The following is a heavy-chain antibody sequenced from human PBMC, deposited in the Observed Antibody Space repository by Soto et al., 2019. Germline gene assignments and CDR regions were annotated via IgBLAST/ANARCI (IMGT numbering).Heavy chain of an antibody. D-gene: IGHD1-20*01. CDR1: GGTISSGAYF. J-gene: IGHJ5*02. V-gene: IGHV4-30-4*01. CDR3: VRSATDGNEYKIGFGP. CDR2: IYYSGSA. Sequence: SETLSLTCPVSGGTISSGAYFLSWIRQPPGKGLEWIGNIYYSGSAFFTPSLSSRVSMSVDTSRNQFSLKLSSVTAADTAIFYCVRSATDGNEYKIGFGPWGKGILVAV.